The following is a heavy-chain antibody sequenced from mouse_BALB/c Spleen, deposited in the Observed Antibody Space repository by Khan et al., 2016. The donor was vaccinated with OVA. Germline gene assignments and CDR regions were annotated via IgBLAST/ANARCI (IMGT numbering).Heavy chain of an antibody. CDR2: IFPNNGDS. CDR3: VRSGYGSFAY. CDR1: GYIFTDYI. V-gene: IGHV1S29*02. Sequence: VQLQQSGPELVKPGASVKISCRASGYIFTDYILDWVKQSHGKSLEWIGYIFPNNGDSDYNQKFKTRDTLNVDISSSTAYMELRSLTSEDSAIYYCVRSGYGSFAYWGQGTLVTVSA. D-gene: IGHD1-2*01. J-gene: IGHJ3*01.